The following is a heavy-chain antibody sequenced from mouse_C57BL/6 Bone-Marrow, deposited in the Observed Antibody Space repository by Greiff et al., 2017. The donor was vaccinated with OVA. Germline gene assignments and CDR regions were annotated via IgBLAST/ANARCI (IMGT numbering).Heavy chain of an antibody. CDR3: AREEAY. CDR2: IDPSDSYT. J-gene: IGHJ3*01. Sequence: QVQLKQPGAELVRPGTSVKLSCKASGYTFTSYWMHWVKQRPGQGLEWIGVIDPSDSYTNYNQKFKGKATLTVDTSSSTAYMQLSSLTSEDSAVYYCAREEAYWGQGTLVTVSA. V-gene: IGHV1-59*01. CDR1: GYTFTSYW.